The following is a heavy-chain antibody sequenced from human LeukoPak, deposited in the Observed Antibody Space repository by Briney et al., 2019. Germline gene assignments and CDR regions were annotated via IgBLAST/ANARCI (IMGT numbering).Heavy chain of an antibody. V-gene: IGHV4-38-2*02. CDR1: GYSISSGYY. J-gene: IGHJ3*02. CDR2: IYHSGST. D-gene: IGHD3-22*01. Sequence: SETLSLTCTVSGYSISSGYYWGWIRQPPGKGLEWIGSIYHSGSTYYNPSLKSRATISVDTSKNQFSLKLSSVTAADTAVYYCARDIHSSGYQKLNPPHAFDIWGQGTMVTVSS. CDR3: ARDIHSSGYQKLNPPHAFDI.